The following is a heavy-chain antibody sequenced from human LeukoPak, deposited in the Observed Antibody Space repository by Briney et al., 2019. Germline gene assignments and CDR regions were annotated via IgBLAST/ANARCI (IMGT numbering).Heavy chain of an antibody. D-gene: IGHD3-10*01. Sequence: GESLKISCDGSGSTFNTYWIGWVRQMPGKGLEWMGIIYPDDSDTGYSPSFQGQVTISADKSISTAYLQWSSLKASDTAMYYCARHSLGDPLPPDYWGQGTLVTVSS. CDR3: ARHSLGDPLPPDY. CDR2: IYPDDSDT. CDR1: GSTFNTYW. V-gene: IGHV5-51*01. J-gene: IGHJ4*02.